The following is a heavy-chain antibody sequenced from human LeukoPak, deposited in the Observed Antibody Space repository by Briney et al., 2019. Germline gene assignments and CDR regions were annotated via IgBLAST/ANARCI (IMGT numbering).Heavy chain of an antibody. CDR2: ISYDGSNK. D-gene: IGHD2-21*01. V-gene: IGHV3-30-3*01. J-gene: IGHJ3*01. CDR3: AKGKVNHDGALDA. CDR1: GFTFSSYA. Sequence: GGSLRLSCAASGFTFSSYAMHWVGQAPGKGLEWVAVISYDGSNKYYADSVKGRFTISRDNSKKTLYLQMNSLRAEDTAVYYCAKGKVNHDGALDAWGQGTLVTVSS.